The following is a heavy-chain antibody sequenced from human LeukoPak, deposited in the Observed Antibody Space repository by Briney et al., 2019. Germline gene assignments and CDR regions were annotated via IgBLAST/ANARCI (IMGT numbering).Heavy chain of an antibody. J-gene: IGHJ4*02. D-gene: IGHD3-10*01. CDR1: GFTFSSYA. Sequence: GGSLRLSYAASGFTFSSYAMSWGRQAPGKGLEWVSAISGSGGSTYYADSVKGRFTISRDNSKNTLYLQMNSLRPEDTAIYYCAREGYYGSGSPPSLYFDYWGQGTLVTVSS. V-gene: IGHV3-23*01. CDR3: AREGYYGSGSPPSLYFDY. CDR2: ISGSGGST.